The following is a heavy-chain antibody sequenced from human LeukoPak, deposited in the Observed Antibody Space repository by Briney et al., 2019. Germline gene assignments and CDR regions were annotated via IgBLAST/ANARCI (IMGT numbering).Heavy chain of an antibody. V-gene: IGHV3-30*02. CDR3: AKDRGSSGYYDIWHFDY. D-gene: IGHD3-22*01. Sequence: GGSLRLSCAASGFTFSSYGMHWVRQAPGKGLEWVAFIRYDGSTENYADSVTGRFTVSRDNSNNILYLQMNSLRAEDTAIYYCAKDRGSSGYYDIWHFDYWGQGTLVTVSP. J-gene: IGHJ4*02. CDR1: GFTFSSYG. CDR2: IRYDGSTE.